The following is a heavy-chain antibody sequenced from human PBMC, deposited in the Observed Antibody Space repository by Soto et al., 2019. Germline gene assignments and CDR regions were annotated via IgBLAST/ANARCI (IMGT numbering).Heavy chain of an antibody. CDR3: ARSQGSSTSLEIYYYYYYGMGI. CDR1: GGTFSSYA. CDR2: IIPISDTT. J-gene: IGHJ6*02. D-gene: IGHD2-2*01. Sequence: QVQLVQSGAEVKKPGSSVKVSCKASGGTFSSYAISWVRQAPGQGLEWMGGIIPISDTTNYAQKFQGRVTITADQSTSTDYMELSSLRSEDTAAYYCARSQGSSTSLEIYYYYYYGMGIWGQWTTVTVS. V-gene: IGHV1-69*01.